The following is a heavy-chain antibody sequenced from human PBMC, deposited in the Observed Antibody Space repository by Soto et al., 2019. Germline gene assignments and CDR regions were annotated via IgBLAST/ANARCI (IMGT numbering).Heavy chain of an antibody. CDR3: ARQTGIAVAGNFDY. D-gene: IGHD6-19*01. V-gene: IGHV5-51*01. Sequence: GESLKISCKGSGYNFTTYWIGWVRQMPGKGLEWMGIIYPGDSNTRYSPSFQGQVTISADKSINTAYLQWSSLKAPDTAMYYCARQTGIAVAGNFDYWGQGTLVTVSS. CDR1: GYNFTTYW. J-gene: IGHJ4*02. CDR2: IYPGDSNT.